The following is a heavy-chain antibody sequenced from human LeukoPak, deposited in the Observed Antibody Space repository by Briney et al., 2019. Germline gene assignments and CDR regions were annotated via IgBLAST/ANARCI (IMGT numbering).Heavy chain of an antibody. J-gene: IGHJ3*02. CDR1: GGSISSYY. Sequence: SETLSLTCTVSGGSISSYYWSWIRQPPGKGLEWIGYIYYSGSTNYNPSLKSRVTISVDTSKNQFSLKLSSVTAADTAVYYCARPHLRNRYNWNDDAFDIWGQGTMVTVSS. CDR2: IYYSGST. V-gene: IGHV4-59*01. CDR3: ARPHLRNRYNWNDDAFDI. D-gene: IGHD1-20*01.